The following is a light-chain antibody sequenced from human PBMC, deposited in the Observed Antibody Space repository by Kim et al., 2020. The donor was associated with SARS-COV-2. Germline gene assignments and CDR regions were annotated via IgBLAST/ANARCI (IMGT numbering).Light chain of an antibody. CDR1: QSVSRDC. V-gene: IGKV3-20*01. J-gene: IGKJ4*01. CDR3: PQNGTPPLT. Sequence: EIVLTQSPGTLSLSPGERATLSCRASQSVSRDCLAWYQQKPGQTPRLVIYGASNSATPISVRFSGSGSGTDLTLTISSLEPDEAALYYCPQNGTPPLTFGRGTKLEI. CDR2: GAS.